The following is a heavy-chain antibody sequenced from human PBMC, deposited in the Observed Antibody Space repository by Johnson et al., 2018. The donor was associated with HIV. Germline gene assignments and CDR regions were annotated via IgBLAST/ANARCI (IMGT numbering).Heavy chain of an antibody. CDR2: IASSDSPI. J-gene: IGHJ3*02. Sequence: QVQLVESGGGLVKPGGSLRLSCAASGFTFSDYYMSWIRQAPGKGLEWVSYIASSDSPIYYSDSVKGRFTISRDNAKNSLYLQMNTLRAEDTAVYYCARDYYDSSGYHHAFDIWGQGTMVTVSS. CDR1: GFTFSDYY. V-gene: IGHV3-11*04. CDR3: ARDYYDSSGYHHAFDI. D-gene: IGHD3-22*01.